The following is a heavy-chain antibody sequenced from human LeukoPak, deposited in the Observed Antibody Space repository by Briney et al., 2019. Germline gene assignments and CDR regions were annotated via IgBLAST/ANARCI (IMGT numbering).Heavy chain of an antibody. CDR3: ARAPYGDYNGDWFDP. CDR2: INHSGST. CDR1: GGSFCGYY. Sequence: SETLSLTCAVYGGSFCGYYWSWIRQPPGKGLEWIGEINHSGSTNYNPSLKSRVTISVDTSKNQFSLKLSSVTAADTAVYYCARAPYGDYNGDWFDPWGQGTLVTVSS. V-gene: IGHV4-34*01. D-gene: IGHD4-17*01. J-gene: IGHJ5*02.